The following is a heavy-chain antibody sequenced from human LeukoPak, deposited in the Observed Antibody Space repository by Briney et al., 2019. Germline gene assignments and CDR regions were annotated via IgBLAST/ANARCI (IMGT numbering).Heavy chain of an antibody. J-gene: IGHJ4*02. Sequence: SVKVSCKASGGTFSSYAISWVRLAPGQGLEWMGGIIPIFGTANYAQKFQGRVTITADESTSTAYMELSSLRSEDTAVYYCARDGPPGYCSSTSCPLDYWGQGTLVTVSS. CDR1: GGTFSSYA. CDR2: IIPIFGTA. CDR3: ARDGPPGYCSSTSCPLDY. D-gene: IGHD2-2*01. V-gene: IGHV1-69*13.